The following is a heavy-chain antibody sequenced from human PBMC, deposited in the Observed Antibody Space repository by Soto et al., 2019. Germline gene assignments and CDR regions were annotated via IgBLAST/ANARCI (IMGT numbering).Heavy chain of an antibody. V-gene: IGHV1-2*02. CDR1: GYTFTGYY. D-gene: IGHD1-26*01. J-gene: IGHJ4*02. CDR2: INPNSGGT. Sequence: ASVKVSCKASGYTFTGYYMHWVRQAPGQGLEWMGWINPNSGGTNYAQKFQGRVTMTRDTSISTAYMELSRLRSDDTAVYYCARGAGSYLKSYYFDYWGQGTLVTVSS. CDR3: ARGAGSYLKSYYFDY.